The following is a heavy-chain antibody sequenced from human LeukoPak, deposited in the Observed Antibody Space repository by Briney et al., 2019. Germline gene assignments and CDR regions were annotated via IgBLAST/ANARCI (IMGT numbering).Heavy chain of an antibody. CDR1: GGSISSYY. CDR3: ARGGIEDYYDSSGYYAAVDY. J-gene: IGHJ4*02. CDR2: IYYSGST. V-gene: IGHV4-59*12. D-gene: IGHD3-22*01. Sequence: SETLSLTCTVSGGSISSYYWSWIRQPPGKGLEWIGYIYYSGSTNYNPSLKSRVTISVDTSKNQFSLKLSSVTAADTAVYYCARGGIEDYYDSSGYYAAVDYWGQGTLVTVSS.